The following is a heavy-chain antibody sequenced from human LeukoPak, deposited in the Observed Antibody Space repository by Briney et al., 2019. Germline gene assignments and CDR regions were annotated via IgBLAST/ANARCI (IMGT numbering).Heavy chain of an antibody. CDR2: IHNSGGT. J-gene: IGHJ4*02. D-gene: IGHD3-22*01. CDR3: ATGIGWLLLY. CDR1: GFNFNIYE. V-gene: IGHV4-59*01. Sequence: GSLRLSCVASGFNFNIYEMNWVRQAPGKGLEWVGYIHNSGGTKYNPSLNSRVSISVDTSRNQFSLKLSSVTAADTAVYYCATGIGWLLLYWGQGTLVTVSS.